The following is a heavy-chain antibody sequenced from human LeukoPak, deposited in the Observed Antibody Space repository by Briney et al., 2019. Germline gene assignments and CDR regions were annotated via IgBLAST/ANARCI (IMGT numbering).Heavy chain of an antibody. CDR1: GGSFSGYY. CDR3: ARGGYYDYVWGSYRFAY. Sequence: PSETLSLTCAVYGGSFSGYYWSWIRQPPGKGLEWIGEINHSGSTNYNPSLKSRVTIPVDTSKNQFSLRLSSVTAADTAVYYCARGGYYDYVWGSYRFAYWGQGTLVTVSS. V-gene: IGHV4-34*01. D-gene: IGHD3-16*02. J-gene: IGHJ4*02. CDR2: INHSGST.